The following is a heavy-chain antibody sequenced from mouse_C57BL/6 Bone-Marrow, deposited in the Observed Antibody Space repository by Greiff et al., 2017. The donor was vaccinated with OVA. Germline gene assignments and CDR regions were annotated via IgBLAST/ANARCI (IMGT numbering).Heavy chain of an antibody. J-gene: IGHJ3*01. CDR2: INPRDGST. Sequence: VQLQESGPELVKPGASVKLSCKASGYTFTSYDINWVKQRPGQGLEWIGWINPRDGSTKYNEKFKGKATLTVDTSSSTAYMELHSLTSEDSAVYYCARPAYFSDCSFANWGRGTRVSVSA. CDR1: GYTFTSYD. V-gene: IGHV1-85*01. CDR3: ARPAYFSDCSFAN. D-gene: IGHD2-12*01.